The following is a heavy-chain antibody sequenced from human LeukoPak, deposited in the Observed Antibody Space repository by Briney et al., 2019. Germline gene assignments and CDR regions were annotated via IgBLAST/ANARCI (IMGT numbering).Heavy chain of an antibody. V-gene: IGHV3-30*18. CDR2: ISYDGSNK. D-gene: IGHD3-3*01. Sequence: GGSLRLSCAASGFTFSSYGMHWVRQAPGKGLEWEAVISYDGSNKYYADSVKGRFTISRDNSKSTLYLQMNSLRAEDTAVYYCAKLPGTYESSNYWGQGTLVTVSS. CDR3: AKLPGTYESSNY. J-gene: IGHJ4*02. CDR1: GFTFSSYG.